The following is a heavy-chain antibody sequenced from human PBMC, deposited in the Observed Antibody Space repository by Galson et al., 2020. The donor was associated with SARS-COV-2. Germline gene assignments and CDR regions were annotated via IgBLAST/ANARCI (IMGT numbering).Heavy chain of an antibody. V-gene: IGHV3-30*18. J-gene: IGHJ4*02. Sequence: GGSLRLSCAASGFTFSSYGMHWVRQAPGKGLEWVAVISYDGSNKYYADSVKGRFTISRDNSKNTLYLQMNSLRAEDTAVYYCAKEGILGAGDIGLGLGYWGQGTLVTVSS. CDR3: AKEGILGAGDIGLGLGY. D-gene: IGHD1-26*01. CDR2: ISYDGSNK. CDR1: GFTFSSYG.